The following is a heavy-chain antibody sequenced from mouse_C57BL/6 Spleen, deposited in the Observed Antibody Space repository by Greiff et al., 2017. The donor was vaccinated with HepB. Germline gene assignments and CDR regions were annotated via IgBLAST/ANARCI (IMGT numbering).Heavy chain of an antibody. CDR3: ARDYYGSSYNYAMDY. D-gene: IGHD1-1*01. Sequence: VKLMESGPELVKPGASVKISCKASGYAFSSSWMNWVKQRPGKGLEWIGRIYPGDGDTNYNGKFKGKATLTADKSSSTAYMQLSSLTSEDSAVYFFARDYYGSSYNYAMDYWGQGTSVTVSS. V-gene: IGHV1-82*01. CDR2: IYPGDGDT. J-gene: IGHJ4*01. CDR1: GYAFSSSW.